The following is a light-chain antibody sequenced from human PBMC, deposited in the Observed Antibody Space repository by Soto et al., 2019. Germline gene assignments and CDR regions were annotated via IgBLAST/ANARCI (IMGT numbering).Light chain of an antibody. CDR1: QSIRNF. J-gene: IGKJ1*01. V-gene: IGKV3-20*01. CDR3: QQYGSSPTT. CDR2: YVS. Sequence: EIVLTQSPGTLSLSPGERATLSCRASQSIRNFLAWYQQKPGQAPRLLIYYVSTRATGIPDRFSGSGSGTDFTLTISRLEPEDFAVYHCQQYGSSPTTFGQGTKVDIK.